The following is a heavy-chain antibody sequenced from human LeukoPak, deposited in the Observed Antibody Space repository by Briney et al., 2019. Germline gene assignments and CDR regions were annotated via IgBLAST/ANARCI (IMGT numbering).Heavy chain of an antibody. CDR1: GGSISSGSYY. Sequence: SETLSLTCTVSGGSISSGSYYWSWIRQPAGKGLEWIGRIYTSGSTNYNPSLKSRFTISVDTSKNQFSLKLSSVTAADTAVYYCATGGYLTLFDYWGQGTLVTVSS. CDR3: ATGGYLTLFDY. D-gene: IGHD3-16*01. CDR2: IYTSGST. J-gene: IGHJ4*02. V-gene: IGHV4-61*02.